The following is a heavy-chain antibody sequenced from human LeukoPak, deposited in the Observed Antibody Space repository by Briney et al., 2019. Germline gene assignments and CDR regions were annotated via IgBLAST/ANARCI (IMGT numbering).Heavy chain of an antibody. D-gene: IGHD5-12*01. CDR3: AKENQRGYSGYGIDY. CDR2: IYSGGST. CDR1: GFTVSSKY. J-gene: IGHJ4*02. V-gene: IGHV3-53*05. Sequence: GGSLRLSCAASGFTVSSKYMNWVRQAPGKGLEWVSVIYSGGSTYYADSVKGRFTISRDNSKNTLYLQMNSLRAEDTAVYYCAKENQRGYSGYGIDYWGQGTLVTVSS.